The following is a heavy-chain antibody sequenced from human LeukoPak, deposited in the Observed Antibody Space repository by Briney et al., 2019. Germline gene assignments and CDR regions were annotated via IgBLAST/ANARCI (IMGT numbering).Heavy chain of an antibody. CDR1: GYTFTSYG. V-gene: IGHV1-18*01. CDR2: ISAYNGNT. D-gene: IGHD2-15*01. J-gene: IGHJ4*02. Sequence: ASVNVSCKASGYTFTSYGISWVRQAPGQGLEWMGWISAYNGNTNYAQKLQGRVTMTTDTSTSTAYMELRSLRSDDTAVYYCAVGYCSGGSCFPTAYWGQGTLVTVSS. CDR3: AVGYCSGGSCFPTAY.